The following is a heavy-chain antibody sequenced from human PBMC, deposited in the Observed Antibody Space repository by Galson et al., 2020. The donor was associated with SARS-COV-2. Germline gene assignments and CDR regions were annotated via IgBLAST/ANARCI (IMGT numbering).Heavy chain of an antibody. J-gene: IGHJ4*02. D-gene: IGHD6-6*01. Sequence: GGSLRLSCSASGFTFSSDWMYWVRQAPGKGLVCVSYIKGDGTETGYADSVKDRFTVSRDNARNTLYLQMNSLSAEDTAMYYCARDGPSDVPFEYWGQGTLVTVSS. CDR3: ARDGPSDVPFEY. CDR2: IKGDGTET. CDR1: GFTFSSDW. V-gene: IGHV3-74*01.